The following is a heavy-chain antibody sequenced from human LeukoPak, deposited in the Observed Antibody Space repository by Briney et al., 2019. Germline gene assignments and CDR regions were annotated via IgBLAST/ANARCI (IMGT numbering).Heavy chain of an antibody. CDR3: AKDLSYAFGY. J-gene: IGHJ4*02. D-gene: IGHD5-18*01. Sequence: PGGSLRLSCAASGVTFSSYAMSWARQAPGKGLEWVSAISGSGGSTYYADSVKGRFTISRDNSKHTLYLQMNSLRAEDTAVYYCAKDLSYAFGYWGQGTLVTVSS. CDR1: GVTFSSYA. CDR2: ISGSGGST. V-gene: IGHV3-23*01.